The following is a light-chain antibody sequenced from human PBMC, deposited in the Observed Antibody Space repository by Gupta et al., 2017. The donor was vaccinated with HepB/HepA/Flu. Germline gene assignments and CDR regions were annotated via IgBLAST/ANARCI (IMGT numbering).Light chain of an antibody. CDR3: RYFDTSLRSVV. Sequence: QSGLTQPPSVSGAPGQRVTISCTGSSSNIGAHYDVHWYQQLPKTAPKRLIYDNNRRPSGVTDRVSCYTSCNSASPVIKGLQTEEAADDYCRYFDTSLRSVVFGGGTKLTVL. J-gene: IGLJ2*01. CDR2: DNN. CDR1: SSNIGAHYD. V-gene: IGLV1-40*01.